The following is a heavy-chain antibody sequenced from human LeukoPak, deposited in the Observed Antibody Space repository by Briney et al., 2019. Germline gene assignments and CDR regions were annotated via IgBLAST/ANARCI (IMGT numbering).Heavy chain of an antibody. CDR3: AGGYQSGSLDY. CDR1: GYTFTRYY. CDR2: INTNSGGT. J-gene: IGHJ4*02. V-gene: IGHV1-2*02. D-gene: IGHD1-26*01. Sequence: GASVKVSCKASGYTFTRYYMHWVRQAPGQGLEWMGWINTNSGGTNYAQKFQGRVTMTRDTSISTAYMELSRRRSDDTAVYYCAGGYQSGSLDYWGEGTLVTVSS.